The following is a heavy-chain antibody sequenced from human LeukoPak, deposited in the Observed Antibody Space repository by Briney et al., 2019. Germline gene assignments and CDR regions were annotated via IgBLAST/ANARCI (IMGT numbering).Heavy chain of an antibody. V-gene: IGHV3-66*01. Sequence: GGSLRLSCAASGFTVSSNYMSWVRQAPGKGLEWVSVIYSGGSTYYADSVKGRFTISRDNSKNTLYLQMNSLRAEDTAVYYCAKDRISMVRSSDIDNWGQGTLVTVSS. CDR1: GFTVSSNY. J-gene: IGHJ4*02. D-gene: IGHD3-10*01. CDR2: IYSGGST. CDR3: AKDRISMVRSSDIDN.